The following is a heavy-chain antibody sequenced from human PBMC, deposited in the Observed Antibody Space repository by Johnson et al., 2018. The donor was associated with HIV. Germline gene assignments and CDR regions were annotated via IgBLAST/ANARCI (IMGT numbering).Heavy chain of an antibody. Sequence: VQLVESGGGVVQPGGSLRLSCAASGFTFSSYAMHCVRQAPGKGLEWVAYISSSGSHIYYADSVKGRFTISRDTAKNSLYLQMNSLGAEDTAVYYCARELRGGHTDAFAIWGQGTMVTVSS. CDR1: GFTFSSYA. CDR2: ISSSGSHI. J-gene: IGHJ3*02. D-gene: IGHD5-18*01. V-gene: IGHV3-21*05. CDR3: ARELRGGHTDAFAI.